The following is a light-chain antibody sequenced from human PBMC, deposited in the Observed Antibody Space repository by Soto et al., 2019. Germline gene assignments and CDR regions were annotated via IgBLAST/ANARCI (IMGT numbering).Light chain of an antibody. V-gene: IGKV3-11*01. Sequence: IVLTQSPVTLALSPGESAVLSCRASQSVSTSLAWYQHKPGQAPRLFIYDASKRAPVIPARFTGSGSGTDFTLTISSLEPEHISVYYCQLRDVWPSFGQGTKVEIK. J-gene: IGKJ1*01. CDR1: QSVSTS. CDR3: QLRDVWPS. CDR2: DAS.